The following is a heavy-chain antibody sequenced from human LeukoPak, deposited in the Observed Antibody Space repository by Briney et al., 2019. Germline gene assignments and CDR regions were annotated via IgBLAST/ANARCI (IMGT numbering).Heavy chain of an antibody. V-gene: IGHV1-2*02. CDR3: ARVRLVDERAWAY. CDR2: ITPKSGDT. D-gene: IGHD1-26*01. Sequence: ASVKVSCKASGYTFSDFYIHWVRQAPGQGLEYVGWITPKSGDTYSPQRFQGRVTMTRDASISTAYMELSSLRSDDTAVYFCARVRLVDERAWAYWGQGTLVTVSS. CDR1: GYTFSDFY. J-gene: IGHJ4*02.